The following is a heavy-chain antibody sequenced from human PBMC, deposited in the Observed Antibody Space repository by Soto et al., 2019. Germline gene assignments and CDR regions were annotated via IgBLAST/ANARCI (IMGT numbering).Heavy chain of an antibody. V-gene: IGHV1-69*08. CDR3: AREERGYNYVSDYGLDV. Sequence: QVQLVQSGAELKKPGSSVKVSCEASGGTFNSHTIIAWVRQAPGQGPEWMGRIIPTLDIVDYAQKFQDRVTITADRPTNTAFMELRSLVSEDTAVYYFAREERGYNYVSDYGLDVWGQGTMVTVS. CDR1: GGTFNSHT. D-gene: IGHD5-18*01. J-gene: IGHJ6*02. CDR2: IIPTLDIV.